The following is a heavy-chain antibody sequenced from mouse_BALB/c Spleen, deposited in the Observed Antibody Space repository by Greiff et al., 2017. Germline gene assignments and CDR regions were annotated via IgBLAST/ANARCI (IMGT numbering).Heavy chain of an antibody. V-gene: IGHV5-17*02. CDR3: ASTMIGVWFAY. Sequence: EVKLVESGGGLVQPGGSRKLSCAASGFTFSSFGMHWVRQAPEKGLEWVAYISSGSSTIYYADTVKGRFTISRDNPKNTLFLQMTSLRSEDTAMYYCASTMIGVWFAYWGQGTLVTVSA. CDR2: ISSGSSTI. J-gene: IGHJ3*01. D-gene: IGHD2-4*01. CDR1: GFTFSSFG.